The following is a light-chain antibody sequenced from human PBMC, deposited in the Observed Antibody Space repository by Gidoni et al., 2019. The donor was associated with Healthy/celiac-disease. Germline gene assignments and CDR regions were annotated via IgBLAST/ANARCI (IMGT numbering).Light chain of an antibody. CDR1: QSISSY. J-gene: IGKJ3*01. CDR3: QQSYSTPFT. CDR2: AAS. Sequence: DIQMTQSPSSLSASVGDRVTITCRASQSISSYLNWYQQKPVKAPKLLIYAASSLQSGVPSRFSGSGSGTDFTLTISSLQPEDFATYYCQQSYSTPFTFGPGTKVEIK. V-gene: IGKV1-39*01.